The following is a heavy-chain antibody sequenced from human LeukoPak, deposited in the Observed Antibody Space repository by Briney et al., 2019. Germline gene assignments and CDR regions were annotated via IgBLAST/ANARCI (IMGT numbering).Heavy chain of an antibody. CDR2: IDNSGST. CDR1: VGSISSTGYY. Sequence: SSETLSLTCTVSVGSISSTGYYWTWIRQPAGKGFGWIGHIDNSGSTNCNPSLKSRVTISVDTSKNQFSLNLTSVPAADTAVYYCARDCEFCDLLFYMNVWGKGTTVTVSS. D-gene: IGHD3-16*01. V-gene: IGHV4-61*09. CDR3: ARDCEFCDLLFYMNV. J-gene: IGHJ6*03.